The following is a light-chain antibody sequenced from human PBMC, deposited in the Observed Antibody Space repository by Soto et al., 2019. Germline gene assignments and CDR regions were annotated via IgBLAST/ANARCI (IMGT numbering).Light chain of an antibody. Sequence: QSVLTQPASVSGSPGQSITISCTETSSDVGSYNLVSWYQQHPGKAPKLMIYEVSKRPSGVSNRFSGSKSGNAASLTISGLQAEDEADYYCCSYAGSSTSLYVFGTGTKVTVL. CDR1: SSDVGSYNL. J-gene: IGLJ1*01. CDR2: EVS. CDR3: CSYAGSSTSLYV. V-gene: IGLV2-23*02.